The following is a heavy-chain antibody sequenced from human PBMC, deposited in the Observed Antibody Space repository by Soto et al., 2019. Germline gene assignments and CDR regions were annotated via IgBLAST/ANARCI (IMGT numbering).Heavy chain of an antibody. D-gene: IGHD3-3*01. Sequence: SVKVSCKASGATFSSYAISWVRQAPGQGLEWMGGIIPIFGTANYAQKFQGRVTITADESTSTAYMELSSLRSEDTAVYYCARGRGREWLNWFERWGQGTLVTVCS. CDR3: ARGRGREWLNWFER. J-gene: IGHJ5*02. CDR2: IIPIFGTA. V-gene: IGHV1-69*13. CDR1: GATFSSYA.